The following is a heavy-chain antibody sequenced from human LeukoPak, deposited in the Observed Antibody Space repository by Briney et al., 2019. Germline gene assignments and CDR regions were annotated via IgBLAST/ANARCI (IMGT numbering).Heavy chain of an antibody. CDR2: IYPGDSDT. CDR1: GYSFTSYW. D-gene: IGHD6-13*01. V-gene: IGHV5-51*01. J-gene: IGHJ6*03. CDR3: ARCAAAADDYYYYFYMDV. Sequence: GESLKISCKGSGYSFTSYWIGWVRQMPGKGLEWMGIIYPGDSDTRYSPSFQGQVTISADKSISTAYLQWSSLKASDTAMYYCARCAAAADDYYYYFYMDVWGKGTTVTVSS.